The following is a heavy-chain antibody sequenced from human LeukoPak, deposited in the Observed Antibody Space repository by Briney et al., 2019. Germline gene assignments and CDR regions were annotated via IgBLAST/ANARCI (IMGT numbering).Heavy chain of an antibody. D-gene: IGHD2-2*01. Sequence: GGSLRLSCAASGFTFSSYSMNWVRQAPGKGLEWVSSISSSSSYIYYADSVKGRFTISRDNAKNTLYLQMNGLRVEDTAVYYCARDLVVTSAYWGQGTLVTVSS. CDR2: ISSSSSYI. CDR1: GFTFSSYS. V-gene: IGHV3-21*01. J-gene: IGHJ4*02. CDR3: ARDLVVTSAY.